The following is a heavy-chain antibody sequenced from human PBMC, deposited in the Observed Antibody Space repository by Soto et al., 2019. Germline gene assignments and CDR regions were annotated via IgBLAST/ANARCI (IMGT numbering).Heavy chain of an antibody. V-gene: IGHV2-5*02. J-gene: IGHJ4*02. CDR1: GFSLSTSGVG. CDR3: ARGVTYDILTGYEATPDFDY. CDR2: IYWDDDK. Sequence: QITLKESGPTLVKPTQTLTLTCTFSGFSLSTSGVGVGWIRQPPGKALEWLALIYWDDDKRYSPSLKSRLTITKDTSKNQVVLTMTSMDPVDTATYYCARGVTYDILTGYEATPDFDYWGQGTLVTVSS. D-gene: IGHD3-9*01.